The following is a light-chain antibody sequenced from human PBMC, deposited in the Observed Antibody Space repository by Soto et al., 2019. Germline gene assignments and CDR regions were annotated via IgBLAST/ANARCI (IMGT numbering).Light chain of an antibody. J-gene: IGLJ1*01. V-gene: IGLV2-8*01. CDR1: SSDVGYYDY. CDR2: EVT. Sequence: QSVLTQPPSASGFPGQSVTISCTGTSSDVGYYDYVSWYQQHPGKAPKLVIYEVTKRPSGVPDRVSASKSGNTASLTVSGLRAEDEAEYYCSSYAGSNSFVFGSGTKLTVL. CDR3: SSYAGSNSFV.